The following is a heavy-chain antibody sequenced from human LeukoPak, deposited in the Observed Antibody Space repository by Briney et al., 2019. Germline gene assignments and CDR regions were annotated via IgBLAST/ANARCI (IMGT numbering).Heavy chain of an antibody. J-gene: IGHJ6*03. CDR3: ARVPTRSALTIFGVVIVHYYYYMDV. Sequence: WETLSLTCTVSGGSISSSSYYWGWIRQPPGKGLEWIGTIYYSGSTYYNPSLKSRVTISVDTSKNQFSLKLSSVTAADTAVYYCARVPTRSALTIFGVVIVHYYYYMDVWGKGTTVTVSS. CDR2: IYYSGST. V-gene: IGHV4-39*07. CDR1: GGSISSSSYY. D-gene: IGHD3-3*01.